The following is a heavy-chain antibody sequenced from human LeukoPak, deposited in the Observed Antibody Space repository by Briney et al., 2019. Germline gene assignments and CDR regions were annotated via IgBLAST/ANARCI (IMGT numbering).Heavy chain of an antibody. D-gene: IGHD3-22*01. CDR2: IYYNGAT. CDR1: GGSISSTSYY. Sequence: SETLSLTCSVSGGSISSTSYYWGWVRQSPGKGLEWIGTIYYNGATQYNPSLRSRATMSVDTSKNQFSLKLSSVTAADTAVYYCARDRTMIVVVPPMTYFDYWGQGTLVTVSS. J-gene: IGHJ4*02. V-gene: IGHV4-39*07. CDR3: ARDRTMIVVVPPMTYFDY.